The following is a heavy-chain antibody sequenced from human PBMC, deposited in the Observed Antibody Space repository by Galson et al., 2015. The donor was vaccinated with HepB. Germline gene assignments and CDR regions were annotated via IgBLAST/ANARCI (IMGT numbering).Heavy chain of an antibody. CDR3: ARDRGYSYGSHYMFDY. V-gene: IGHV1-46*01. CDR1: GYTFTSYY. D-gene: IGHD5-18*01. Sequence: SVKVSCKASGYTFTSYYMHWVRQAPGQGLEWMGITNPSGGSTSYAQKFQGRATMTRDTSTSTVYMELSSLRSEDTAVYYCARDRGYSYGSHYMFDYWGQGTLVTVSS. CDR2: TNPSGGST. J-gene: IGHJ4*02.